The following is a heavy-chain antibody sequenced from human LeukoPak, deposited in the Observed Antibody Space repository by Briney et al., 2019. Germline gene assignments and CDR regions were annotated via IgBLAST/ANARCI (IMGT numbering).Heavy chain of an antibody. V-gene: IGHV1-69*04. CDR1: GGTFSSYA. CDR2: IIPILGIA. D-gene: IGHD3-3*01. J-gene: IGHJ6*02. CDR3: ARQYGVLTSVGGMDV. Sequence: SVKVSCKASGGTFSSYAISWVRQAPGQGLEWMGRIIPILGIANYAQKFQGRVTITADKSPSTAYMELSSLRSEDTAVYYCARQYGVLTSVGGMDVWGQGTTVTVSS.